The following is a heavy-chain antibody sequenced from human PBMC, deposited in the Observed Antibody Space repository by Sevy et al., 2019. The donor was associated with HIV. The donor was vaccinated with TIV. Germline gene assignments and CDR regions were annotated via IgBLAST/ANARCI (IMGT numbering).Heavy chain of an antibody. CDR1: GFAVSNNF. CDR2: MYSDGNT. CDR3: ARALYGSGSARDI. V-gene: IGHV3-53*01. D-gene: IGHD3-10*01. Sequence: GGSLRLSCAASGFAVSNNFMNWVRRAPGKGLEWVSVMYSDGNTYYADSVKGRFTISRDNAKNSLYLQMNSLRAEDTAVYYCARALYGSGSARDIWGQGTMVTVSS. J-gene: IGHJ3*02.